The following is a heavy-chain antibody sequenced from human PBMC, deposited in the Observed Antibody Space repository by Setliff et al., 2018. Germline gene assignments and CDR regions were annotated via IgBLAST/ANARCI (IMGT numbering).Heavy chain of an antibody. D-gene: IGHD1-1*01. Sequence: SVKVSCKASGGTLSGYAFSWVRQAPGQGLEWVGGITPIFETAHYAQKFQDRVTITADKSTSTVYMELNSLISEDTAVYLCARDSVALGQLERRGGFRYYDMDVWGQGTTVTVSS. CDR1: GGTLSGYA. V-gene: IGHV1-69*06. CDR2: ITPIFETA. CDR3: ARDSVALGQLERRGGFRYYDMDV. J-gene: IGHJ6*02.